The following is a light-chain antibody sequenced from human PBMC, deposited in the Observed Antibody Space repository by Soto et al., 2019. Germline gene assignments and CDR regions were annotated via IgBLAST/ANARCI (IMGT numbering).Light chain of an antibody. CDR3: QQYGSSGT. CDR1: QSVSNNY. J-gene: IGKJ1*01. Sequence: EIVLTQSPGTLSLSAGESATLSCRASQSVSNNYLAWYQQKPGQAPRLLIYGASNRATGIPDRFSGSGSGTDFTLTISRLEPEDFAVYYCQQYGSSGTFGQGTKVDI. CDR2: GAS. V-gene: IGKV3-20*01.